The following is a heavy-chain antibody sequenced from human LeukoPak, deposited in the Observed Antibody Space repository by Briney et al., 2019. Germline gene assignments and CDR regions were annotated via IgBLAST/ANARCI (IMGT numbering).Heavy chain of an antibody. CDR2: INGDGSST. CDR1: GFTFSTYW. J-gene: IGHJ4*02. CDR3: XXXLXDX. V-gene: IGHV3-74*01. Sequence: GGSLRLSCAASGFTFSTYWMHWVRQAPGKGLVWVSRINGDGSSTSYGDSVKGRFTISRDNAKNTLYLQMNGLRVEDTAVYYCXXXLXDXRGQGTLVTVX.